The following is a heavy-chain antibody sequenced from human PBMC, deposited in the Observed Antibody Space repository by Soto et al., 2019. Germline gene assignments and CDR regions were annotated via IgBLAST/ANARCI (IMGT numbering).Heavy chain of an antibody. CDR1: GFTFRTYG. Sequence: LRLSCAASGFTFRTYGMNWVRRAPGGGLEWVASISSSGSFIYYADSVKGRFTISRDDAEKSLYLQMNSLRAEDTALYYCAREPQGIAAALDYWGQGTLVTVSS. CDR3: AREPQGIAAALDY. D-gene: IGHD6-13*01. J-gene: IGHJ4*02. V-gene: IGHV3-21*01. CDR2: ISSSGSFI.